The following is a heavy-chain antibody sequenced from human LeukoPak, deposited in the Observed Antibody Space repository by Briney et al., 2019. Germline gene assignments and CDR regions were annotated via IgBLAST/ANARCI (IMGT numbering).Heavy chain of an antibody. Sequence: SETLSLTCTVSGYSISSGYYWGWIRQPPGKGLEWIGSIYHSGSTYYNPSLKSRVTISVDTSKNQFSLKLSSVTAADTAVYYCAREGGSYYTDAFDIWGQGTMVTVSS. CDR3: AREGGSYYTDAFDI. J-gene: IGHJ3*02. CDR2: IYHSGST. CDR1: GYSISSGYY. D-gene: IGHD1-26*01. V-gene: IGHV4-38-2*02.